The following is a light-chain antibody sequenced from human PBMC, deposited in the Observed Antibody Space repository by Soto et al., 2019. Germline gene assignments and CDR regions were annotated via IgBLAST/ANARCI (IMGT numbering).Light chain of an antibody. CDR2: DVS. J-gene: IGLJ2*01. CDR1: SSDFGGYNY. V-gene: IGLV2-8*01. Sequence: QSVLTQPPSASGSPGQSVTITCTGTSSDFGGYNYVSWYQQHPGKAPQLMISDVSKRPSAVPYRFSGSKSGITASLTVSGLPAEDEADYDCSSFAGNHNLVFGGGTKLTVL. CDR3: SSFAGNHNLV.